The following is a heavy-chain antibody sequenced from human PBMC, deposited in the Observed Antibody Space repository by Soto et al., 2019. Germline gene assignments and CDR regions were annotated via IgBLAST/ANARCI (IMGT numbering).Heavy chain of an antibody. CDR3: ARDLVPAAMMGWFDP. Sequence: ASVKVSCKASGYTFTSYAMHWVRQAPGQRLEWMGWINAGNGNTKYSQKFQGRVTITRDTSASTAYMELSSLRSEDTAVYYCARDLVPAAMMGWFDPWGQGTLVTVSS. V-gene: IGHV1-3*01. J-gene: IGHJ5*02. D-gene: IGHD2-2*01. CDR1: GYTFTSYA. CDR2: INAGNGNT.